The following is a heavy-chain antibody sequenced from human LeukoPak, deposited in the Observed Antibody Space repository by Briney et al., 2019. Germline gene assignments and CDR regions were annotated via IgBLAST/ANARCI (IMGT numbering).Heavy chain of an antibody. D-gene: IGHD3-22*01. J-gene: IGHJ3*02. Sequence: GASVRVSCKASGGTFSSYAISRVRQAPGQGLEWMGGIIPIFGTANYAQKFQGRVTITADKSTSTAYMELSSLRSEDTAVYYCARDRKTYYYDSSGYLSGSDAFDIWGQGTMVTVSS. CDR1: GGTFSSYA. CDR3: ARDRKTYYYDSSGYLSGSDAFDI. V-gene: IGHV1-69*06. CDR2: IIPIFGTA.